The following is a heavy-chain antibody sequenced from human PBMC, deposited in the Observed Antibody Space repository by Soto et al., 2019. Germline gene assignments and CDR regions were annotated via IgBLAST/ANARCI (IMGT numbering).Heavy chain of an antibody. V-gene: IGHV4-34*01. Sequence: SETLSLTCAVYGGSFSGYYWSWIRQPPGKGLEWIGEINHSGSTNYNPSLKSRVTISVDTSKNQFSLKLSSVTAADTAVYYCARGGIQLWLRGLWNYWGQGTLVTVSS. CDR3: ARGGIQLWLRGLWNY. CDR1: GGSFSGYY. J-gene: IGHJ4*02. CDR2: INHSGST. D-gene: IGHD5-18*01.